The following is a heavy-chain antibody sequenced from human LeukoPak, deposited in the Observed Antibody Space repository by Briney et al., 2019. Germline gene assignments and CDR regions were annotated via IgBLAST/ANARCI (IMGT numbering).Heavy chain of an antibody. CDR1: GGTFSSYA. D-gene: IGHD2-2*01. J-gene: IGHJ5*02. V-gene: IGHV1-69*06. CDR2: IIPIFGTA. CDR3: ARDVRDIVVVPAAHHNWFDP. Sequence: SVKVSCKASGGTFSSYAISWVRQAPGQGLEWMGGIIPIFGTANYAQKFQGRVTITADKSTSTAYMELSSLRSEDTAVYYCARDVRDIVVVPAAHHNWFDPWGQGTLVTVS.